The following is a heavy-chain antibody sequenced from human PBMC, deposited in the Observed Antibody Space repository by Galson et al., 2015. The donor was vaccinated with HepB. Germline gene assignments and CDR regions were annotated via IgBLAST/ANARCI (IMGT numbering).Heavy chain of an antibody. D-gene: IGHD6-13*01. Sequence: SVKVSCKASGGTFSRYAISWVRQAPGQGLEWMGGIIPIFGTANYAQKFQGRVTITADKSTSTAYMELSSLRSEDTAVYYCARAGTAAALRRREYYYYGMDVWGQGTTVTVSS. CDR3: ARAGTAAALRRREYYYYGMDV. CDR2: IIPIFGTA. J-gene: IGHJ6*02. V-gene: IGHV1-69*06. CDR1: GGTFSRYA.